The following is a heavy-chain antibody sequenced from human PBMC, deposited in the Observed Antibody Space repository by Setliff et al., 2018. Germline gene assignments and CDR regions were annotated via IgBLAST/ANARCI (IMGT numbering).Heavy chain of an antibody. D-gene: IGHD2-8*02. V-gene: IGHV1-3*01. CDR3: TVYNTGSSKDHY. CDR1: GYTFASYS. J-gene: IGHJ4*02. Sequence: ASVKVSCKASGYTFASYSLNWLRQAPGQRLEWMGWINAASGDTKYSEKFQGRVTITRDISATIAYMELTSLRSEDTALYYCTVYNTGSSKDHYWGQGTPVTVSS. CDR2: INAASGDT.